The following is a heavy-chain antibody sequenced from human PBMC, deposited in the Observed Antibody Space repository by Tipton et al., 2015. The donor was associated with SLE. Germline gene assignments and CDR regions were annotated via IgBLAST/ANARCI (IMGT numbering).Heavy chain of an antibody. CDR2: VTWNSATV. D-gene: IGHD1-26*01. CDR3: VRDLGGRMGY. J-gene: IGHJ4*02. Sequence: SLRLSCVVSGFIFDDYAMHWVRQAPGKGLEWVAGVTWNSATVAYADSVKGRFTISRDSAKSSLYLQMNSLRADDAAVYYCVRDLGGRMGYWGQGTLVTVSS. CDR1: GFIFDDYA. V-gene: IGHV3-9*01.